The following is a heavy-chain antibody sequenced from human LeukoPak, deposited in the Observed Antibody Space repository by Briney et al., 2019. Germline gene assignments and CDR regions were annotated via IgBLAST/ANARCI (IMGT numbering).Heavy chain of an antibody. J-gene: IGHJ4*02. V-gene: IGHV1-18*01. Sequence: ASVKVSCKTSGYSENFYGITWVRQVAGQGLEWMGWISAYNGNTNYAQKLQGRVTMTTDTSTSTAYMELRSLRSDDTAVYYCARKEYSSSWYGFDYWGQGTLVTVSS. CDR1: GYSENFYG. CDR3: ARKEYSSSWYGFDY. CDR2: ISAYNGNT. D-gene: IGHD6-13*01.